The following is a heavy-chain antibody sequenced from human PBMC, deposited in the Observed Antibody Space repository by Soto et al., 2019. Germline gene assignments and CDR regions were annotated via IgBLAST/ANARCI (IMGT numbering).Heavy chain of an antibody. D-gene: IGHD3-22*01. CDR3: ARGKPTYYYDSSGYYARIIGYYFDY. J-gene: IGHJ4*02. CDR2: IYYSGST. Sequence: PSETLSLTCTVSGGSISSGGYYWSWIRQHPGKGLEWIGYIYYSGSTYYNPSLKSRVTISVDTSKSQFSLKLSSVTAADTAVYYCARGKPTYYYDSSGYYARIIGYYFDYWGQGTLVTVSS. V-gene: IGHV4-31*03. CDR1: GGSISSGGYY.